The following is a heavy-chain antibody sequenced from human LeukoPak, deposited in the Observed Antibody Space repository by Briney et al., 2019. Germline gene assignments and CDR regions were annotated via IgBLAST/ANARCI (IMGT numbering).Heavy chain of an antibody. CDR3: AREKKTEWTTGAFDM. CDR1: GFTFSSYW. J-gene: IGHJ3*02. CDR2: IKQDGSDK. V-gene: IGHV3-7*03. Sequence: GGSLRLSCAASGFTFSSYWMSWVRHTPGEGLEWVANIKQDGSDKYYVDSVKGRFTISRDNAKNSLYLHMNSLRAEDTAVYYCAREKKTEWTTGAFDMWGQGTMVIVSS. D-gene: IGHD3-3*01.